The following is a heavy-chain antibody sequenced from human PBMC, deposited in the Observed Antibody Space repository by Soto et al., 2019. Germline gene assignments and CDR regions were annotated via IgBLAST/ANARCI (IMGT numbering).Heavy chain of an antibody. CDR1: GFTFSSYG. V-gene: IGHV3-23*01. Sequence: GGSLRLSCAASGFTFSSYGMSWVRQAPGKGLEWVSAISGSGGSTYYADSVKGRFTISRDNSKNTLYLQMNSLRAEDTAVYYCAKVLNYYYYYGMDVWGQGTTVTVSS. CDR2: ISGSGGST. CDR3: AKVLNYYYYYGMDV. J-gene: IGHJ6*02.